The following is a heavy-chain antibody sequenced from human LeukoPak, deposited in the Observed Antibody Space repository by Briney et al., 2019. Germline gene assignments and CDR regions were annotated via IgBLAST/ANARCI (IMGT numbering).Heavy chain of an antibody. CDR2: IIGSGGST. CDR3: PTVGAIRIWRFDY. V-gene: IGHV3-23*01. Sequence: PGGSQRRSYAASAFTFTTYAMRLVSHAPLKGLYSVSAIIGSGGSTSYAVAVEGRFTISTDYSKNTLYLQMNSRRIHDKDVYYGPTVGAIRIWRFDYWCRGTLVTVSS. CDR1: AFTFTTYA. D-gene: IGHD2-2*02. J-gene: IGHJ4*02.